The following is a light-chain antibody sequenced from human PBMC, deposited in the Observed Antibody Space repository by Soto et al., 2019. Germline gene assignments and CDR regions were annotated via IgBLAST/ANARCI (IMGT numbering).Light chain of an antibody. CDR2: EVS. Sequence: QSALTQPASVSGSPGQSITISCTGTSSDVGSYSYVSWYQQYPGKAPKLIIYEVSNRPSGVSDRFSGSKSGNTASLTISGLQAEDEADYYCTSYRNGNSLDVFGTGTKVTVL. CDR1: SSDVGSYSY. J-gene: IGLJ1*01. V-gene: IGLV2-14*01. CDR3: TSYRNGNSLDV.